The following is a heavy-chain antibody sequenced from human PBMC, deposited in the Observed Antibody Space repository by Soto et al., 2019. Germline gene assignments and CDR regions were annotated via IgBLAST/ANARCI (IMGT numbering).Heavy chain of an antibody. Sequence: PSDTLSLTCTVSGGSISIGGYYWSWILHHPGKGLEWIGYIYYSGSTYYNPSLKSRVTISVDTSKNQFSLKLSSVTAADTAVYYCARERITGTNYFDYWGQGTLVTVSS. D-gene: IGHD1-7*01. J-gene: IGHJ4*02. CDR3: ARERITGTNYFDY. CDR2: IYYSGST. CDR1: GGSISIGGYY. V-gene: IGHV4-31*03.